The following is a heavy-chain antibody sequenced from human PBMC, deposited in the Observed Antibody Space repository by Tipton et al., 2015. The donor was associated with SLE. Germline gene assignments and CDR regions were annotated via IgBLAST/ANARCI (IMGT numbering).Heavy chain of an antibody. Sequence: TLSLTCAVYGGSFSGYYWSWIRQPPGKGLEWIGEINHRGSTNYNPSLKSRVTISIDTSKNQFSLKLSSVTAADTAVYYCARNLRQLVPNSQIYWGQGTLVTVSS. D-gene: IGHD6-6*01. V-gene: IGHV4-34*01. CDR3: ARNLRQLVPNSQIY. CDR1: GGSFSGYY. J-gene: IGHJ4*02. CDR2: INHRGST.